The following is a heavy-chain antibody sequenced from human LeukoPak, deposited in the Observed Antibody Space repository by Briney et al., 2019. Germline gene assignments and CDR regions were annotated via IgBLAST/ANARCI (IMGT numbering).Heavy chain of an antibody. Sequence: SETLSLTCAVYGGSFSGYYWSWIRQPPGKGLEWIGEINHSGSTNYNPSLKSRVTISVDKSKNQFSLKLSSVTAADTAVYYCARAVAGTGDYWGQGTLVTVSS. CDR3: ARAVAGTGDY. J-gene: IGHJ4*02. CDR1: GGSFSGYY. V-gene: IGHV4-34*01. D-gene: IGHD6-19*01. CDR2: INHSGST.